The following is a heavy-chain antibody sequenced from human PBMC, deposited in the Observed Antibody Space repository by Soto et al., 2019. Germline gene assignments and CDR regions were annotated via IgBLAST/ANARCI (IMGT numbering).Heavy chain of an antibody. Sequence: QVQLQESGPGLVKPSQTLSLTCTVSGGSISSGGYYWSWIRQHPGKFLEWIGYIYYSGSTYYNPSLKSRVTISVDTSKNQFSLKLSSVTAADTAVYYCARAPATMTTVTRGYFDYWGQGTLVTVSS. D-gene: IGHD4-17*01. CDR3: ARAPATMTTVTRGYFDY. CDR2: IYYSGST. CDR1: GGSISSGGYY. J-gene: IGHJ4*02. V-gene: IGHV4-31*03.